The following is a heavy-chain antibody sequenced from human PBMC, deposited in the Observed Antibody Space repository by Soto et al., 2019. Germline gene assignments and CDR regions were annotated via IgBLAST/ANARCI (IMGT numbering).Heavy chain of an antibody. CDR1: GGSISSGDYY. V-gene: IGHV4-30-4*01. Sequence: QVQLQESGPGLVKPSQTLSLTCTVSGGSISSGDYYWSWIRQPPGKGLEWIGYIYYSGSTYYNPSLKSRVSISVDTSKNQFSLKLSSVTAADTAVYYCACMAVDTVMVPLYYGMDVWGQGTTVTVSS. D-gene: IGHD5-18*01. CDR3: ACMAVDTVMVPLYYGMDV. J-gene: IGHJ6*02. CDR2: IYYSGST.